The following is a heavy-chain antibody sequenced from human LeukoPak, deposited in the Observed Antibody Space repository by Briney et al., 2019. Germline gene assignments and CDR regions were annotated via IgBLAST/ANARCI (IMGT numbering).Heavy chain of an antibody. CDR2: INQDGSEK. CDR3: ARDKSSSWYSDWFDP. Sequence: GGSLRLSCAASGFTFSRYWMSWVRQAPGKGLEWVASINQDGSEKNYVDSVKGRFTVSRDNAKNSLYLQMNSLRAEDTAVYYCARDKSSSWYSDWFDPWGQGTLATVSS. J-gene: IGHJ5*02. V-gene: IGHV3-7*01. D-gene: IGHD6-13*01. CDR1: GFTFSRYW.